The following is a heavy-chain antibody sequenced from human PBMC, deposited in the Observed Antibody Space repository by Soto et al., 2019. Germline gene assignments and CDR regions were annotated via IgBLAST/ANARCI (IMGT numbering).Heavy chain of an antibody. D-gene: IGHD6-13*01. Sequence: QVQLVQSGAEVKKPGSSVKVSGKASGGTFSSYAISGVRQAPGQGLEWMGGIIPIFGTANYAQKFQGRVTITADKSTSTAYMELSSLRSEDTAVYYCARVRVAAAGDYYYGMDVWGQGTTVTVSS. CDR3: ARVRVAAAGDYYYGMDV. CDR1: GGTFSSYA. V-gene: IGHV1-69*06. CDR2: IIPIFGTA. J-gene: IGHJ6*02.